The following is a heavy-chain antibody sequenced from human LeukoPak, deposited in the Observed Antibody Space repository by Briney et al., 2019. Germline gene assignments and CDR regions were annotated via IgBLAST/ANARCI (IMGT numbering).Heavy chain of an antibody. CDR2: INPNSGGT. CDR3: ASLRYYDSSGFGY. V-gene: IGHV1-2*02. Sequence: ASVKVSCKASGYTFTGHYMHWVRQAPGQGLEWMGWINPNSGGTNYAQKFQGRVTMTRDTSISTAYMELSRLRSDDTAVYYCASLRYYDSSGFGYWGQGTLVTVSS. D-gene: IGHD3-22*01. CDR1: GYTFTGHY. J-gene: IGHJ4*02.